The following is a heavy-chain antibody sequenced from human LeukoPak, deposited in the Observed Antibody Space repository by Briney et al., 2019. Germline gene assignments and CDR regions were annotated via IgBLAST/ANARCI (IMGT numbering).Heavy chain of an antibody. CDR1: GYTFTAYY. V-gene: IGHV1-2*02. D-gene: IGHD2-2*01. Sequence: ASVNVSCKASGYTFTAYYIHWVRQAPGQGLEWMGWINPNSGGTNYAQKFQGRVTLTRDTSITTAYMELNRLRSDDTAVYYCAKDRGLYCSSTSCYDCDVWGKGTTVTVSS. CDR2: INPNSGGT. CDR3: AKDRGLYCSSTSCYDCDV. J-gene: IGHJ6*04.